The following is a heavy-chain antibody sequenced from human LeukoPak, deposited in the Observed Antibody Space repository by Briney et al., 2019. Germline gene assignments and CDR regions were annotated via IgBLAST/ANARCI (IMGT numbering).Heavy chain of an antibody. CDR3: ARSIAAAAAYYFDY. CDR2: IYSSGNT. J-gene: IGHJ4*02. Sequence: SETLSLTCSVSGDSISSGRNYWGWIRQSPGKGLEWIASIYSSGNTHSHPSLKSRVSISVDTSKNQFSLKLSSVTAADTAVYYCARSIAAAAAYYFDYWGQGTLVTVSS. CDR1: GDSISSGRNY. V-gene: IGHV4-39*01. D-gene: IGHD6-13*01.